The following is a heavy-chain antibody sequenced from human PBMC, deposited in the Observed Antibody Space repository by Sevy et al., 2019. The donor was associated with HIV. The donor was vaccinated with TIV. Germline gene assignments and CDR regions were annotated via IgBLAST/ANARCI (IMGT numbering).Heavy chain of an antibody. Sequence: GGSLRLSCAASGFTFSSYWMSWVRQAPGKGLEWVANIKQDGSEKYYVDSVKGRFTISRDNAKNSLYLQMNSLRAEDTAVYYCARESFTSGYYTRLFDYWGQGTLVTVSS. CDR3: ARESFTSGYYTRLFDY. CDR1: GFTFSSYW. V-gene: IGHV3-7*03. CDR2: IKQDGSEK. D-gene: IGHD3-3*01. J-gene: IGHJ4*02.